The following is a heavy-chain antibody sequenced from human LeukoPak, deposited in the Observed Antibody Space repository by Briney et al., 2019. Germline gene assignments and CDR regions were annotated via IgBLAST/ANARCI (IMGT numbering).Heavy chain of an antibody. CDR1: GYTLTELS. V-gene: IGHV1-24*01. J-gene: IGHJ1*01. CDR2: FDPEDGET. D-gene: IGHD6-13*01. Sequence: LRASGKVSCKVSGYTLTELSMHWVRQAPGKGLEWMGGFDPEDGETIYAQKFQGRVTMTEDTSTDTAYMELSSLRSEDTAVYYCATDPSRAYSSSWYYFQHWGQGTLVTVSS. CDR3: ATDPSRAYSSSWYYFQH.